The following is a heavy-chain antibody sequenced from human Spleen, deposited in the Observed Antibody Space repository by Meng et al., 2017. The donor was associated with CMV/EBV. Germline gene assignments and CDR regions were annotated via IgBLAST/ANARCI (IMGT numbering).Heavy chain of an antibody. CDR2: IHPHRGDT. CDR1: GYSFTTYW. J-gene: IGHJ4*02. V-gene: IGHV1-2*02. CDR3: ARDNNWRPDY. Sequence: GGSLRLSCKGSGYSFTTYWIGWVRQAPGQGLEWMGWIHPHRGDTNYAQQFQGRVTLTRDTSINTGYMELTRLTSDDTAVYYCARDNNWRPDYWGQGTLVTVSS. D-gene: IGHD1-1*01.